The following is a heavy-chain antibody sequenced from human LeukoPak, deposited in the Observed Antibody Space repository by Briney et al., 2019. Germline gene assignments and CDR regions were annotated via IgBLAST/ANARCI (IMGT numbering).Heavy chain of an antibody. CDR2: ISSSGSTI. J-gene: IGHJ4*02. D-gene: IGHD4-17*01. V-gene: IGHV3-48*03. CDR1: GFTFSSYE. Sequence: GGSLRLSCAASGFTFSSYEMNWVRQAPGKGLEWVSYISSSGSTIYYADSVKGRFTIFRDNAKNSLYLQMNSLRAEDTAVYYCARDGYGDYSRNYFDYWGQGTLVTVSS. CDR3: ARDGYGDYSRNYFDY.